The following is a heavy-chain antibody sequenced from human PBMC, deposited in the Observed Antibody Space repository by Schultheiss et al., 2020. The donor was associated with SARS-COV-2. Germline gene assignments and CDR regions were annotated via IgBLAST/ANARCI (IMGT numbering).Heavy chain of an antibody. CDR3: ARDADIVVVPAAAYYYYGMDV. CDR1: GYTFTSYD. V-gene: IGHV1-8*01. J-gene: IGHJ6*02. D-gene: IGHD2-2*01. Sequence: GESLKISCKASGYTFTSYDISWVRQATGQGFEWMGWMNPNSGNTGYAQKFQGRVTMTRDTSISTAYMELSSLRSEDTAVYYCARDADIVVVPAAAYYYYGMDVWGQGTTVTVSS. CDR2: MNPNSGNT.